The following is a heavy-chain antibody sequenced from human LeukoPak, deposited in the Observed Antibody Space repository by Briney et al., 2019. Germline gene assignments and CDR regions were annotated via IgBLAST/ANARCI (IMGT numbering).Heavy chain of an antibody. Sequence: GESLKISCKGSGYSFTSYWIGWVRQMPGKGLEWLGIIYPGDSDTRYSPSFQGQVTISADKSISTAYLQWSSLKASDTAMYYCARLGLGGTGHYYFDYWGQGTLVTVSS. CDR2: IYPGDSDT. D-gene: IGHD3/OR15-3a*01. CDR3: ARLGLGGTGHYYFDY. CDR1: GYSFTSYW. V-gene: IGHV5-51*01. J-gene: IGHJ4*02.